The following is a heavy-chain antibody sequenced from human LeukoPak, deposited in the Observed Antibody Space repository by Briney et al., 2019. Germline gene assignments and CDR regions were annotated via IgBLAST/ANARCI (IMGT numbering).Heavy chain of an antibody. Sequence: QSGGSLRLSCAASGFTFSRHGMHWVRQAPGKGLEWVAVIGDTGRAKYYADSVEGRFTASRDNFKNTLYLEMNSPRYDDTALYYCAREAAWGNWYFDHWGRGTLVTVSS. CDR1: GFTFSRHG. J-gene: IGHJ2*01. CDR2: IGDTGRAK. CDR3: AREAAWGNWYFDH. V-gene: IGHV3-33*08. D-gene: IGHD3-16*01.